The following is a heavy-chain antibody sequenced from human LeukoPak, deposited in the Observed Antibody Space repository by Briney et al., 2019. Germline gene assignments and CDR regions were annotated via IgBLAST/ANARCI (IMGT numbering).Heavy chain of an antibody. V-gene: IGHV4-59*01. CDR2: TYDSGSS. CDR1: GGSMRNYY. Sequence: SETLSLTCAVSGGSMRNYYWSWIRQPPGKGLEWIGYTYDSGSSSYNPSLRSRVSISIDTSKNQFSLNLSSVTAADTAVYYCARGWASSWYYFDFWGEGTLVTVSS. J-gene: IGHJ4*02. CDR3: ARGWASSWYYFDF. D-gene: IGHD2-2*01.